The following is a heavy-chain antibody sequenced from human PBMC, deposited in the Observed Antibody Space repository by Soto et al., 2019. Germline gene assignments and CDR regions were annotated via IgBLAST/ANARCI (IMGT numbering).Heavy chain of an antibody. CDR2: IYYSGST. CDR1: GGSISSGDNY. D-gene: IGHD1-20*01. J-gene: IGHJ4*02. Sequence: QVQLQESGPGLVKPSQTLSLTCTVSGGSISSGDNYWSWIRQHPGKGLEWIGYIYYSGSTYYHPSLKSRVSISVDTSKNQFSLKLSSVTAADTAVYDCARAGITGSLVDYWGQGTLVTVSA. V-gene: IGHV4-30-4*01. CDR3: ARAGITGSLVDY.